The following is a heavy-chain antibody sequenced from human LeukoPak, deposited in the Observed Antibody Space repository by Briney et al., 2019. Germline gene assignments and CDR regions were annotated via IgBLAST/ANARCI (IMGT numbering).Heavy chain of an antibody. CDR1: GGSISSGGHY. J-gene: IGHJ4*02. CDR3: ARDAGEYLGGTNGHYYDV. V-gene: IGHV4-31*03. CDR2: TYHSGST. Sequence: SESLSLTCTVSGGSISSGGHYWSWIRQHPEKGLEWIGYTYHSGSTFYNPSLKSRVTFSVDTSENQFSLKLKSVNAADTAVYYCARDAGEYLGGTNGHYYDVWGQGTLVTVSS. D-gene: IGHD2/OR15-2a*01.